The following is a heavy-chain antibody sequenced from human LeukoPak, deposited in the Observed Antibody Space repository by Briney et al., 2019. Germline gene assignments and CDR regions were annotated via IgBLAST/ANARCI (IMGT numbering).Heavy chain of an antibody. J-gene: IGHJ5*02. CDR1: GFTFSYYT. CDR2: ISSTGSSI. D-gene: IGHD1-1*01. V-gene: IGHV3-21*01. Sequence: GGSLRLSCAASGFTFSYYTMSWVRQAPGKGLEWVSSISSTGSSIYYADSVKGRFTIPRDNAKNSLYLQMSSLRVEDTAVYYCARDDVAWNDVHWFDPWGQGTLVTVSS. CDR3: ARDDVAWNDVHWFDP.